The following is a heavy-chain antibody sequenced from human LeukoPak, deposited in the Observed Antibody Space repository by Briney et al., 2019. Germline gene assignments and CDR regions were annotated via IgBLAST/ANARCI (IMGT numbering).Heavy chain of an antibody. Sequence: GGSLRLSCAASGVMFPSYWMTWVRQAPGKGLEWEANIKQDGSEKYYVDSVKGRFTISRDNAKNSVYLQMNSLRAEDTAVYYCARRHHFGFLDSWGQGTLVTVSS. CDR1: GVMFPSYW. CDR3: ARRHHFGFLDS. CDR2: IKQDGSEK. V-gene: IGHV3-7*04. D-gene: IGHD3-10*01. J-gene: IGHJ4*02.